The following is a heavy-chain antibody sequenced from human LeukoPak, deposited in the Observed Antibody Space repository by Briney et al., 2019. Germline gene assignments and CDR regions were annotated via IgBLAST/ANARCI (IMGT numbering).Heavy chain of an antibody. D-gene: IGHD6-19*01. V-gene: IGHV3-30*03. CDR3: AGQWLPSKVSYYFDY. CDR2: ISYDGSNK. Sequence: GGSLRLSCAASGFTFSSYAMHWVRQAPGKGLEWVAVISYDGSNKYYADSVKGRFTISRDNSKNTLYLQMNSLRAEDTAVYYCAGQWLPSKVSYYFDYWGQGTLVTVSS. J-gene: IGHJ4*02. CDR1: GFTFSSYA.